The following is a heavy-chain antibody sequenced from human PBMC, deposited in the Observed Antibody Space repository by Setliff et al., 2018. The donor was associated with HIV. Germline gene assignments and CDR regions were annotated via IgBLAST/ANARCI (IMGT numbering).Heavy chain of an antibody. D-gene: IGHD1-7*01. CDR1: GYTFTSYG. V-gene: IGHV1-46*01. Sequence: GASVKVSCKASGYTFTSYGISWVRQAPGQGLEWMGIFNPTGGSTSYAQKFQGRVTMTSDMSTSTVYMELSSLRSEDTAVYFCARARGTKDFDYWGQGTLVTVSS. CDR2: FNPTGGST. J-gene: IGHJ4*02. CDR3: ARARGTKDFDY.